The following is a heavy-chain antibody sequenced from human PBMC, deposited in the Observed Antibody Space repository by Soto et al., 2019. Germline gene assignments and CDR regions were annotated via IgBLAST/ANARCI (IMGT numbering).Heavy chain of an antibody. V-gene: IGHV1-18*01. CDR1: GYTFSSYG. D-gene: IGHD6-13*01. CDR2: ISAYNGNK. Sequence: ASVKVSCKASGYTFSSYGISWVRQAPGQGLEWMGWISAYNGNKKYAQKLQGRVTMTTDTSTSTAYMELRSLRSDDTAVYYCARDLGQQLVDYWGQGTLVTVSS. J-gene: IGHJ4*02. CDR3: ARDLGQQLVDY.